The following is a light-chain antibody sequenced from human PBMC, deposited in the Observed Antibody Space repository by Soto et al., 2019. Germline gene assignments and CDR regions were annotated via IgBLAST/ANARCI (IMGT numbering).Light chain of an antibody. CDR3: QQSYSVPVT. CDR2: AAS. CDR1: QSISTY. Sequence: DIQMTQSPSSLSASVGDRVTITCRASQSISTYLNWYQQKPGKAPKLLIYAASSLQGGVPSRFSGGGSGTDFTLTISSLQPEDFTAYYCQQSYSVPVTFGQGTRLEIK. J-gene: IGKJ5*01. V-gene: IGKV1-39*01.